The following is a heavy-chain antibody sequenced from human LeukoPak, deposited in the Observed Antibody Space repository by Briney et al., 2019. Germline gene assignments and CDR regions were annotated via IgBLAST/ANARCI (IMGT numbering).Heavy chain of an antibody. CDR2: ISYDGSNK. J-gene: IGHJ6*02. D-gene: IGHD5-24*01. V-gene: IGHV3-30*14. CDR3: ARGDGYKHYYYGMDV. Sequence: QPGGSLRLSCAASGFTFSSYAMHWVRQAPGKGLEWVAVISYDGSNKYYADSVKGRFTISRDNSKNTLYLQMNSLRAEDTAVYYCARGDGYKHYYYGMDVWGQGTTVTVSS. CDR1: GFTFSSYA.